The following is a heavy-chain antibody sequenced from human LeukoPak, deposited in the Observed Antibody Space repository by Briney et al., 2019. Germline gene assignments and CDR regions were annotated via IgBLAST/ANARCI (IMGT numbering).Heavy chain of an antibody. J-gene: IGHJ4*02. D-gene: IGHD6-19*01. V-gene: IGHV1-2*02. CDR1: GYIFTGYY. Sequence: ASVKVSCQASGYIFTGYYMHWVRQAPGQGLEWMGWIDPKSGGTNYAQKFQGRVTMTRDTSINTAYMEVRRLRSDDTAVYYCARVLATGCSSGWCDYWGQGTLVTVSS. CDR3: ARVLATGCSSGWCDY. CDR2: IDPKSGGT.